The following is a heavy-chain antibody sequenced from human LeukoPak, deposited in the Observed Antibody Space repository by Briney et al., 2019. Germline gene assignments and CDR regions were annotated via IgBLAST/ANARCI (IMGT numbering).Heavy chain of an antibody. CDR3: AKDHVIMVRGGYFSMDV. V-gene: IGHV3-30*18. CDR1: GFTFTSYG. CDR2: VTYDGSGE. Sequence: GGSLRLSCAASGFTFTSYGIHWVRQAPGKGLEWVAVVTYDGSGEWYADAVKGRFTISRDNSKNTLYLQMNSLRTEDTAVYYCAKDHVIMVRGGYFSMDVWGQGTTVIVSS. D-gene: IGHD3-10*01. J-gene: IGHJ6*02.